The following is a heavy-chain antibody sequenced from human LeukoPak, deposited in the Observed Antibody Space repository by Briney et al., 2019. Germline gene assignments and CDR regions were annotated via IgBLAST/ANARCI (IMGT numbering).Heavy chain of an antibody. Sequence: GGSLRLSCAASGFTFRSYGMHWVRQAPGKGLEWVTFISNDGSDKYYADSVKGRFTISRDNSKNTLYLQMNSLRAEDTAVYYCAKDQGPLNYWGQGTLVTVSS. CDR2: ISNDGSDK. CDR1: GFTFRSYG. D-gene: IGHD2-8*01. V-gene: IGHV3-30*18. J-gene: IGHJ4*02. CDR3: AKDQGPLNY.